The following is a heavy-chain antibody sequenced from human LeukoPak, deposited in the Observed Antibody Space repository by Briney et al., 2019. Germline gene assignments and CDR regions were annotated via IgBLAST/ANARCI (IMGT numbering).Heavy chain of an antibody. J-gene: IGHJ5*02. CDR1: GYTFTAYY. Sequence: ASVKVSCKASGYTFTAYYMHWVRQAPGQGLEWMGWINPNSGGTNYAQKFQGRVTMTRDTSISTAYMELSRLRYDDTGAYYCARGPLEYCSGGTCYSGRNWFDPWGQGTLVTVSS. CDR3: ARGPLEYCSGGTCYSGRNWFDP. V-gene: IGHV1-2*02. D-gene: IGHD2-15*01. CDR2: INPNSGGT.